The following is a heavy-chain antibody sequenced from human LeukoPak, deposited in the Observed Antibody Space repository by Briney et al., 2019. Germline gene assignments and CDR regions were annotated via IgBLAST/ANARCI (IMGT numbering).Heavy chain of an antibody. V-gene: IGHV3-66*02. CDR3: GRDPGHPNGVGV. CDR1: GFTVSRDY. J-gene: IGHJ6*02. CDR2: IYRDVGT. D-gene: IGHD3-10*01. Sequence: PGGFLRLSCAASGFTVSRDYMSWVRQAPGRGLEWVSTIYRDVGTYYADSVKGRFTISRDDSKNTVYLQLNSVTPEDTAVYYYGRDPGHPNGVGVWGHGTTVTISS.